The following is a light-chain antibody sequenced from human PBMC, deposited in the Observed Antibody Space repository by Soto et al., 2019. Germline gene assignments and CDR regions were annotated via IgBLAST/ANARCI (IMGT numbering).Light chain of an antibody. CDR1: ERLSSVY. J-gene: IGKJ1*01. V-gene: IGKV3D-7*01. CDR2: GAS. CDR3: QQYYSYWT. Sequence: EIVLTQSPATLSMSPGERATLSCRASERLSSVYLAWYQQRPGQPPRLLIYGASNRATGIPDRFSGSGSGTDFTLTISSLQPDDFATYYCQQYYSYWTFGQGTKVDIK.